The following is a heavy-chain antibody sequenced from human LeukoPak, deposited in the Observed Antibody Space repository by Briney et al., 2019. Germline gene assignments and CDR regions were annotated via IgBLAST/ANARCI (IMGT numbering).Heavy chain of an antibody. CDR2: ISYDGINK. CDR1: GFIFSTFA. J-gene: IGHJ4*02. V-gene: IGHV3-30-3*01. CDR3: ARALDAVAAGSAACFPY. D-gene: IGHD6-13*01. Sequence: GGSLRLSCAASGFIFSTFAMHWVRQAPGKGLEWVALISYDGINKYYADSVKGRFTFSRDNSKNTLYLQMDSLRVEDTAVYYCARALDAVAAGSAACFPYWGQGTLVTVSS.